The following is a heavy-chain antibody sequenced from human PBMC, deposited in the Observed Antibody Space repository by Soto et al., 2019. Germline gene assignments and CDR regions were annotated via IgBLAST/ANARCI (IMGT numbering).Heavy chain of an antibody. J-gene: IGHJ5*02. CDR2: INPNSGGT. Sequence: ASVKVSCKASGYTFTGYYMHWVRQAPGQGLEWMGWINPNSGGTNYAQKFQGWVTMTRDTSISTAYMGLSRLRSDDTAVYYCARSGYSSGWYVDWFDPWGQGTLVTVSS. D-gene: IGHD6-19*01. CDR1: GYTFTGYY. V-gene: IGHV1-2*04. CDR3: ARSGYSSGWYVDWFDP.